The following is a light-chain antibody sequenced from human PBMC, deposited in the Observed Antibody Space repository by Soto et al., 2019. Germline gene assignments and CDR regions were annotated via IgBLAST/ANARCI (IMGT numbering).Light chain of an antibody. V-gene: IGKV3-15*01. CDR2: GAS. CDR3: HQYNDWPPLFT. J-gene: IGKJ2*01. Sequence: EMVMTQSPTTLSLSPGERATLSCRASQSVSSNLAWYQQKPGQAPRLLIYGASTRSTGIPARFSGSGSGTEFTLTISSLQSEDFAFYYCHQYNDWPPLFTFGQGTKLEIK. CDR1: QSVSSN.